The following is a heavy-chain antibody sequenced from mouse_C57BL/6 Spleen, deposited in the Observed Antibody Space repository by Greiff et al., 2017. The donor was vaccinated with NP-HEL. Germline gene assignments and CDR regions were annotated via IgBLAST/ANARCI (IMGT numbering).Heavy chain of an antibody. D-gene: IGHD2-13*01. Sequence: QVQLQQSGPELVKPGASVKISCKASGYAFSSSWMNWVKQRPGKGLEWIGRIYPGDGDTNYNGKFKGKATLTADKSSSTAYMQLSRLTSEDAAVYFCARPYGDDAKDYWGQGTTVTVSS. CDR1: GYAFSSSW. J-gene: IGHJ4*01. CDR2: IYPGDGDT. CDR3: ARPYGDDAKDY. V-gene: IGHV1-82*01.